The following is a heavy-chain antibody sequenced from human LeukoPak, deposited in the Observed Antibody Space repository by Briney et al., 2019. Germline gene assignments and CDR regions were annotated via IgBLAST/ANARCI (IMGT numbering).Heavy chain of an antibody. V-gene: IGHV4-59*11. J-gene: IGHJ5*02. CDR1: GGSISSHY. Sequence: SETLSLTCTVSGGSISSHYWSWIRQPPGKGLEWVGHIFYTGSTKYNPSLKSRVTISVDKSKNQFSLKLKSVTAADTAAYYCARAGPWQIDPWGQGTLVTVSS. CDR3: ARAGPWQIDP. CDR2: IFYTGST. D-gene: IGHD3-10*01.